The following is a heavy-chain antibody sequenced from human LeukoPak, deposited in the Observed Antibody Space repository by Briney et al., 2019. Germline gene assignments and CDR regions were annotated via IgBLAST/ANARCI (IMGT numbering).Heavy chain of an antibody. D-gene: IGHD1-26*01. CDR2: INEDGSIT. CDR3: GRDLGGRSGH. V-gene: IGHV3-74*01. CDR1: GFTFRTYW. J-gene: IGHJ4*02. Sequence: GGSLRLSCAVSGFTFRTYWMHWVRQVPGEGLVWVSRINEDGSITNYADSVKGRFSISRDNAKNTLYLQMNSLRAEDTAVYYCGRDLGGRSGHWGQGTLVTVSS.